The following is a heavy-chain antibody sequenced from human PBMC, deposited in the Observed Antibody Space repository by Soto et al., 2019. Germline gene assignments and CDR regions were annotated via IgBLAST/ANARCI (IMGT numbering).Heavy chain of an antibody. Sequence: SLRLSCAASGFTFSNCAMSWVRQAPGKGLEWVSAISGSGGSTYYADSVKGRFTISRDNSKNTLYLQMNSLRAEDTAVYYCAKAAIAGRGIHWGQGTLVTVSS. J-gene: IGHJ4*02. V-gene: IGHV3-23*01. CDR3: AKAAIAGRGIH. D-gene: IGHD3-16*01. CDR2: ISGSGGST. CDR1: GFTFSNCA.